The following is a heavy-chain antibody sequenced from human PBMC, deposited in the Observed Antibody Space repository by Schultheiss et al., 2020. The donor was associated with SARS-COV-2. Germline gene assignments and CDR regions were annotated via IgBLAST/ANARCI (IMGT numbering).Heavy chain of an antibody. CDR2: ISGSGGST. J-gene: IGHJ4*02. D-gene: IGHD3-22*01. CDR3: ANGGVVVITTY. CDR1: GFTFSSYG. Sequence: GGSLRLSCAASGFTFSSYGMHWVRQAPGKGLEWVSAISGSGGSTYYADSVKGRFTISRDNSKNTLYLQMNSLRAEDTAVYYCANGGVVVITTYWGQGTLVTVSS. V-gene: IGHV3-23*01.